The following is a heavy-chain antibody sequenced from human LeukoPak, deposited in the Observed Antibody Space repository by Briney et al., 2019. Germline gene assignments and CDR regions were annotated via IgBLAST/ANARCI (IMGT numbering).Heavy chain of an antibody. CDR1: GFTFSSCA. J-gene: IGHJ4*02. Sequence: PGGSLRLSCAASGFTFSSCAMTWVRQAPGKGLEGVSTISDSGGNTDYADSVKGRVTISRDNSKNTLYLQMNSLRAEDTAVYYCAKGSLHPGIFDYWGQGTLVTVSS. V-gene: IGHV3-23*01. CDR2: ISDSGGNT. CDR3: AKGSLHPGIFDY.